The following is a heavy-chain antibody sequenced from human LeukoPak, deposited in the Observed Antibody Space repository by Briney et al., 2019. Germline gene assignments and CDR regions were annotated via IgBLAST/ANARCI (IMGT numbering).Heavy chain of an antibody. Sequence: SVKVSCKASGGTFSSYAISWVRQPPGQGREWMGGIIPIFGTAKYAQNSQGRVTITADESTSTAYMELSSLRSEDTAVYYCARGETLRRRYNWNSGYGSGSSRFAVGNFDYWGQGTLVTVSS. CDR2: IIPIFGTA. V-gene: IGHV1-69*13. D-gene: IGHD3-10*01. CDR1: GGTFSSYA. J-gene: IGHJ4*02. CDR3: ARGETLRRRYNWNSGYGSGSSRFAVGNFDY.